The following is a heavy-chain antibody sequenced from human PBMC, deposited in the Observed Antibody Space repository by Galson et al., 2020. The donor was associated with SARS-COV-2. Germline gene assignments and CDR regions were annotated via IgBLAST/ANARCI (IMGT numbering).Heavy chain of an antibody. CDR3: AKYDVGLL. CDR1: GFTISRVW. CDR2: IKPDGSQQ. D-gene: IGHD3-3*01. V-gene: IGHV3-7*01. Sequence: GSLRPPRSGPGFTISRVWMNWVRPAPGKGLGGVANIKPDGSQQQYKDSVKGRFVISRDNAQNSVYLQMNGLRAEDTAVYYCAKYDVGLLWGQGTMVTVSS. J-gene: IGHJ3*01.